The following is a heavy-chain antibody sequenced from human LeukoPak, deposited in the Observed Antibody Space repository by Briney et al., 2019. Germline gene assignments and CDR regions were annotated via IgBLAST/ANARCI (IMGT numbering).Heavy chain of an antibody. CDR1: GGSISNRSYY. CDR3: ARLSYRTGWYGDNFDY. J-gene: IGHJ4*02. CDR2: IYYSGNT. D-gene: IGHD6-19*01. Sequence: SETLSLTCTVSGGSISNRSYYWGWIRQPPGKGLEWIGNIYYSGNTYYNPSLKSRVTISVDTSNNQFSLRLSSVGAADTAVYYCARLSYRTGWYGDNFDYWGQGTLVTVSS. V-gene: IGHV4-39*01.